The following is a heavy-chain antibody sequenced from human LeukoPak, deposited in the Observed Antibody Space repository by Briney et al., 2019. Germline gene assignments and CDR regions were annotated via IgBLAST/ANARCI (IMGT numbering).Heavy chain of an antibody. Sequence: ASVKVSCKASGYTFTSYGISWVRQASGQGLEWMGRINPNSGGTNYAQKFQGRVTMTRDTSISTAYMELSRLRSDDTAVYYCTRSLYMDTTMDYFDYWGQGTLVTVSS. J-gene: IGHJ4*02. D-gene: IGHD5-18*01. CDR1: GYTFTSYG. CDR2: INPNSGGT. CDR3: TRSLYMDTTMDYFDY. V-gene: IGHV1-2*06.